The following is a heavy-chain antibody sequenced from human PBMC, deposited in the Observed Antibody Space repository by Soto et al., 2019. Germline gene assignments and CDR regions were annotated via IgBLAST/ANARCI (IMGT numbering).Heavy chain of an antibody. V-gene: IGHV3-74*01. CDR1: GFTFSNSW. D-gene: IGHD3-16*02. J-gene: IGHJ4*02. CDR2: INSDGNSI. CDR3: ARVRNYRFDY. Sequence: VQLVESGGGLVQPGGSLRLSCAASGFTFSNSWVHWVRQAPGEGLVWVSRINSDGNSINYADSVKGRFTISRDNTKNTLYLQMNSLRAEDTAVYYCARVRNYRFDYWGQGTLVTVSS.